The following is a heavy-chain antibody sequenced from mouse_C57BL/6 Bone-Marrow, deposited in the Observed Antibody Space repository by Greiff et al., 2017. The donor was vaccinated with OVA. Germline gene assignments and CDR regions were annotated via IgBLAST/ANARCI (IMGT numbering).Heavy chain of an antibody. Sequence: VQLKQSGAELVRPGASVKLSCTASGFNIKDDYMHWVKQRPEQGLEWIGWIDPENGDTEYASKFQGKATITADTSSNTAYLQLSSLTSEDTAVYYCTTLYYYGSFYAMDYWGQGTSVTVSS. CDR1: GFNIKDDY. D-gene: IGHD1-1*01. J-gene: IGHJ4*01. CDR3: TTLYYYGSFYAMDY. CDR2: IDPENGDT. V-gene: IGHV14-4*01.